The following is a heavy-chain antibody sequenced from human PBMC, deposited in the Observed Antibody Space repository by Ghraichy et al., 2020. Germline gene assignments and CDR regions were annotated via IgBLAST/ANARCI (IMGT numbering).Heavy chain of an antibody. CDR2: IDWDDDK. CDR3: ARTLGMSERTDWGPHYFYNMDV. CDR1: GFSLNTSGMC. D-gene: IGHD7-27*01. Sequence: SGPTLVKPTQTLTLTCTFSGFSLNTSGMCVSWIRQPPGAALEWLARIDWDDDKHYSISLKTRLIISKDTSKNQVVLTLTNMDPVDTATYYCARTLGMSERTDWGPHYFYNMDVWGKGTAVTVSS. V-gene: IGHV2-70*11. J-gene: IGHJ6*03.